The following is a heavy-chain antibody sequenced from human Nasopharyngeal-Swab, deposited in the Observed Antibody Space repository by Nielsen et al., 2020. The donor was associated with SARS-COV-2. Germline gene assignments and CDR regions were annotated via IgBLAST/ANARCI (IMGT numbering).Heavy chain of an antibody. D-gene: IGHD3-22*01. Sequence: SVKVSCKASGGTFSSYAISWVRQAPGQGLEWMGGIIPIFGTANYAQKFQGRVTITADESTRTAYMELSSLRSEDTAVYYCASNYYDSSGYYSFDYWGQGTLVTVSS. CDR3: ASNYYDSSGYYSFDY. J-gene: IGHJ4*02. CDR1: GGTFSSYA. CDR2: IIPIFGTA. V-gene: IGHV1-69*13.